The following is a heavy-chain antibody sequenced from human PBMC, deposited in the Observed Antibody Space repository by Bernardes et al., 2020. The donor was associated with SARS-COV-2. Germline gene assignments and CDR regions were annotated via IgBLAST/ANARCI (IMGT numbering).Heavy chain of an antibody. D-gene: IGHD3-10*01. CDR2: IYHSGST. CDR3: ARAPGTMVQGAYY. Sequence: ETLSLTCAVSGGSISSSNWWSWVRQPPGKGLEWIGEIYHSGSTNYNPSLKSRVTISVDKSKNQFSLKLSSVTAADTAVYYCARAPGTMVQGAYYWGQGTLVTVSS. CDR1: GGSISSSNW. J-gene: IGHJ4*02. V-gene: IGHV4-4*02.